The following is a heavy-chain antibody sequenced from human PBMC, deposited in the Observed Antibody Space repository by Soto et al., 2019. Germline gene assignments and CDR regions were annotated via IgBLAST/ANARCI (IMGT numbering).Heavy chain of an antibody. V-gene: IGHV1-18*01. CDR2: ISAYNGET. D-gene: IGHD4-4*01. CDR1: GYFFPDYG. J-gene: IGHJ4*02. CDR3: AGTDYSTWVFDN. Sequence: QVQLVQSGAQVKKPGASVKVPCKASGYFFPDYGISWVRQAPGQGLEWMGYISAYNGETDYSQRLQGRVTMTTDTSTRTAYLELRNLRSDDTAVYYCAGTDYSTWVFDNWGQGTPVTVSS.